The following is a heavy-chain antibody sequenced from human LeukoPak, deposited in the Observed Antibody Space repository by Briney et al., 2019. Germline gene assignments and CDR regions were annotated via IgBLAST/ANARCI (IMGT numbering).Heavy chain of an antibody. J-gene: IGHJ6*03. CDR1: GGSISSYY. V-gene: IGHV4-4*07. CDR2: IYTSGST. D-gene: IGHD3-10*01. Sequence: SETLSLTCTVSGGSISSYYWSWIRQPAGKGLEWIGRIYTSGSTNYNPSLKSRVTMSVDTSKNQFSLKLSSVTAANTAVYYCARGSGAADGYYYYYYMDVWGKGTTVTVSS. CDR3: ARGSGAADGYYYYYYMDV.